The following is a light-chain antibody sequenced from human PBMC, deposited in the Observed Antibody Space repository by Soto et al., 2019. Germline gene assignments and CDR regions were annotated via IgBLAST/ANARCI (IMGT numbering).Light chain of an antibody. Sequence: QYVLTQSSSASASLGSSVKLTCTLSSGHSSYIIAWHQQQPGKAPRYLMKLESSGSYNKGSGVPDRFSGSSSGADRYLTISNLQFEDEADYYCETWDSSTPVVFGGGTKLTVL. J-gene: IGLJ2*01. CDR1: SGHSSYI. CDR3: ETWDSSTPVV. CDR2: LESSGSY. V-gene: IGLV4-60*02.